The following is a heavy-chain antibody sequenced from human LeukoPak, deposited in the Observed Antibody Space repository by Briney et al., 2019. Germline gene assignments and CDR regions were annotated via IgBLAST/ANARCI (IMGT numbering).Heavy chain of an antibody. J-gene: IGHJ4*02. CDR3: ARAIVVVTAISVPAVVY. D-gene: IGHD2-21*02. CDR1: GYSISSGYY. CDR2: IYHSGST. V-gene: IGHV4-38-2*02. Sequence: PSETLSLTCTVSGYSISSGYYWGWIRQPPGKGLEWIGSIYHSGSTYYNPSLKSRVTISVDTSKNQFSLKLSSVTAADTAVYYCARAIVVVTAISVPAVVYWGQGTLVTVSS.